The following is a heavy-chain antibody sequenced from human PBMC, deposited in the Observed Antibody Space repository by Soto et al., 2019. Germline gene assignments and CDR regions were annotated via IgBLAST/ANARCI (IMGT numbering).Heavy chain of an antibody. CDR3: ARAVAGSLDY. D-gene: IGHD6-19*01. CDR2: VFNNGGST. Sequence: TSETLSLTCTVSGGSIRGHYWSWIRQPPGKGLEWIGYVFNNGGSTTYKTSLNSRVTISADMSKNQFSLKLCSAAAADTAIYYCARAVAGSLDYWGQGALVTVSS. J-gene: IGHJ4*02. CDR1: GGSIRGHY. V-gene: IGHV4-59*11.